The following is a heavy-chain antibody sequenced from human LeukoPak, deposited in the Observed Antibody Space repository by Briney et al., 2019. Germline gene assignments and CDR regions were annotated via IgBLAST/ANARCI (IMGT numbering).Heavy chain of an antibody. J-gene: IGHJ4*02. CDR2: INPNSGGT. D-gene: IGHD3-10*01. CDR1: GYTFTGYY. Sequence: GASVKVSCKASGYTFTGYYMHWVRQAPGQGLEWMGWINPNSGGTNYAQKFQGRVTMTTDKSTTTAYLELRSLTSDDTAVYYCARITLLWFGELFAGFDYWGQGTLVTVSS. CDR3: ARITLLWFGELFAGFDY. V-gene: IGHV1-2*02.